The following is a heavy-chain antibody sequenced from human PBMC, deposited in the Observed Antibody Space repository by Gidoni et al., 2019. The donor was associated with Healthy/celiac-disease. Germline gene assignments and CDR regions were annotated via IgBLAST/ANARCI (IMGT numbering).Heavy chain of an antibody. CDR3: ARMPAVGYGGNSGNYYYYGMDV. CDR2: IFSNDEK. Sequence: QVTLKESGPVLVKPTETLTLTCTVSGFSLSNARMGVSWIRQPPGKALEWLAHIFSNDEKSYSTSLKSRLTISKDTSKSQVVLTMTNMDPVDTATYYCARMPAVGYGGNSGNYYYYGMDVWGQGTTVTVSS. CDR1: GFSLSNARMG. J-gene: IGHJ6*02. D-gene: IGHD4-17*01. V-gene: IGHV2-26*01.